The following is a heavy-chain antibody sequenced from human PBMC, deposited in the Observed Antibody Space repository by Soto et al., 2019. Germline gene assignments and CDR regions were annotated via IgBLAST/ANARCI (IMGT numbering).Heavy chain of an antibody. D-gene: IGHD3-10*01. V-gene: IGHV3-73*01. CDR1: GFVFKDSS. CDR3: TRLISAAQDY. J-gene: IGHJ4*02. Sequence: EVLLVESGGGGFQPGGSLKLSCLASGFVFKDSSIHWFRQASGKGREWVGRIRDRAYNYATAYTASVKGRFTISRDDSTNTAYLQMNSLRTEDTAIYYCTRLISAAQDYWGQGTLVTVSS. CDR2: IRDRAYNYAT.